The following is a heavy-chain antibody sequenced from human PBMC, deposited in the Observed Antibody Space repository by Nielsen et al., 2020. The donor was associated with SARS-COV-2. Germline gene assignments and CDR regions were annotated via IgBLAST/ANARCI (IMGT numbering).Heavy chain of an antibody. CDR1: GFTFSSYG. V-gene: IGHV3-30*18. CDR2: ISYDGSNK. J-gene: IGHJ4*02. Sequence: GESLKISCAASGFTFSSYGMHWVRQAPGKGLEWVAVISYDGSNKYYADSVKGRFTISRDNSKNTLYLQMNSLRAEDTAVYYCAKDPQVAVIPLGFDYWGQGTLVTVSS. D-gene: IGHD3-22*01. CDR3: AKDPQVAVIPLGFDY.